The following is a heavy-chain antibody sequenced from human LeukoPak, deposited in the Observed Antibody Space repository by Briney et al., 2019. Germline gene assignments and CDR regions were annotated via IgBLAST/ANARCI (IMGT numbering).Heavy chain of an antibody. V-gene: IGHV3-48*03. CDR2: ISSSGSTI. CDR3: ARGGVYSSGWYEDY. Sequence: PGGSLRLSCAASGFTFSSYEMNWVRQAPGKGLEWVSYISSSGSTIYYADSVKGRFTISRDNAKNSLYLQMNSLRAEDTAVYYCARGGVYSSGWYEDYWGQGTLVTVSS. J-gene: IGHJ4*02. CDR1: GFTFSSYE. D-gene: IGHD6-19*01.